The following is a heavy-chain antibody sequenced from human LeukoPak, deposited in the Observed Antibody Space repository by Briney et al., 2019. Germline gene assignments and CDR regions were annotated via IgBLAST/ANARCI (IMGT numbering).Heavy chain of an antibody. D-gene: IGHD3-3*01. CDR1: GFTFSSYA. CDR2: ISGSGGST. CDR3: AKDRESRPYYDFWSGYSHYYYYYYMDV. J-gene: IGHJ6*03. Sequence: SGGSLRLSCAASGFTFSSYAMSWVRQAPGEGLEWVSAISGSGGSTYYADSVKGRFTISRDNSKNTLYPQMNSLRAEDTAVYYCAKDRESRPYYDFWSGYSHYYYYYYMDVWGKGTTVTVSS. V-gene: IGHV3-23*01.